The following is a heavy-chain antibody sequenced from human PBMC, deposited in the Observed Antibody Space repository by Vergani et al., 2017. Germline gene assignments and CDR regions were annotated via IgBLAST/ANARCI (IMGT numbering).Heavy chain of an antibody. CDR1: GYSFTNYW. J-gene: IGHJ4*02. CDR2: IHPADSDT. V-gene: IGHV5-51*01. Sequence: EVQLVQSGAEVKKPGESLKISCQISGYSFTNYWIGWVRQMPGKGLEWMGIIHPADSDTRYSPSFQGQVTISVDQSISTDYLQRSSLRASDSAMYYCARLYGRDSSGSKYFDYWGQGTLVTVSS. D-gene: IGHD3-22*01. CDR3: ARLYGRDSSGSKYFDY.